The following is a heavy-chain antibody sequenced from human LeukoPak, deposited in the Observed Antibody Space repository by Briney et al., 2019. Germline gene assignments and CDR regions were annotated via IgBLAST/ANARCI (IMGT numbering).Heavy chain of an antibody. V-gene: IGHV1-46*01. D-gene: IGHD6-6*01. CDR1: GGTFSSYA. J-gene: IGHJ4*02. CDR2: INPSGGST. CDR3: ARASSSGLDY. Sequence: ASVKVSCKTSGGTFSSYAISWVRQAPGQGLEWMGIINPSGGSTSYAQKFQGRVTMTRGMSTSTVYMELSSLRSEDTAVYYCARASSSGLDYWGQGTLVTVSS.